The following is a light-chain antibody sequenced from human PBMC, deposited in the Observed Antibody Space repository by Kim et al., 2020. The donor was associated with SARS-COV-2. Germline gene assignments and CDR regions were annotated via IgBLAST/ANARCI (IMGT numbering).Light chain of an antibody. V-gene: IGKV1-39*01. J-gene: IGKJ1*01. Sequence: ASVGDRVTITCRTSQSISTHLNWYQQKPGKAPDLLIYAASSLVSGVPSRFSGTGAGTDFTLTISSLQPEDFATYYCQQTYSTPATFGQGTKVDIK. CDR2: AAS. CDR1: QSISTH. CDR3: QQTYSTPAT.